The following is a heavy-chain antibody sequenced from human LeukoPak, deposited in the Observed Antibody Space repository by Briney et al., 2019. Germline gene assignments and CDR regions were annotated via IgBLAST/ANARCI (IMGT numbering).Heavy chain of an antibody. CDR1: GFTFSSYW. CDR2: IKQDGSEK. D-gene: IGHD2-2*01. V-gene: IGHV3-7*01. CDR3: ARLPAAHRWYYYYYYMDG. J-gene: IGHJ6*03. Sequence: GGSLRLSCAASGFTFSSYWMSWVRQAPGKGLEWVANIKQDGSEKYYVDSVKGRFTISRDNAKNSLYLQMNSLRAEDTAVYYCARLPAAHRWYYYYYYMDGWGKETTVTVYS.